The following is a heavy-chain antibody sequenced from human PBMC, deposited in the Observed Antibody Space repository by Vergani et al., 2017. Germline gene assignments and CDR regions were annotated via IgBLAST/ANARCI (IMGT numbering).Heavy chain of an antibody. J-gene: IGHJ6*03. CDR3: ARSRYSGTPETNYYYYMDV. CDR1: GGSISSYY. V-gene: IGHV4-59*01. Sequence: QVQLQESGPGLVKPSETLSITCTVSGGSISSYYWSWIRQPPGKGLEWIGYIYYSGSTNYNPSLKSRVTISVDTSKNQFSLKLSSVTAADTAVYYCARSRYSGTPETNYYYYMDVWGKGTTVTVSS. CDR2: IYYSGST. D-gene: IGHD1-26*01.